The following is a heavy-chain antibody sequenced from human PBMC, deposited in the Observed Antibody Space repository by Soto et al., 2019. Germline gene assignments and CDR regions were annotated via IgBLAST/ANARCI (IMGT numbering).Heavy chain of an antibody. D-gene: IGHD6-13*01. CDR3: ARARPRTAAAVYFDY. CDR2: IIPIFGTA. CDR1: GGTFSSYA. Sequence: QVQLVQSGAEVKKPGSSVKVSCKASGGTFSSYAISWVRHAPGQGLEWMGGIIPIFGTANYAQKFQGRVTITADESTSTAYMELSRLRSEDMAVYYCARARPRTAAAVYFDYWGQGTLVNGSS. V-gene: IGHV1-69*01. J-gene: IGHJ4*02.